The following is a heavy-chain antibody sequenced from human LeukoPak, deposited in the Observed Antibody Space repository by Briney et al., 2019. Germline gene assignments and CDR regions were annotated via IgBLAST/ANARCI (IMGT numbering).Heavy chain of an antibody. J-gene: IGHJ4*02. CDR3: AREKGRGVISPYFDY. Sequence: GGSLRLSCAASGFSVSSNYMSWVRQAPGKGLEWVSVIYSDGSTYYEDSVKGRFTISRDNSKNTLSLQMNSLRAEDTAVYYCAREKGRGVISPYFDYWGQGTLVTVSP. CDR1: GFSVSSNY. V-gene: IGHV3-53*01. CDR2: IYSDGST. D-gene: IGHD3-10*01.